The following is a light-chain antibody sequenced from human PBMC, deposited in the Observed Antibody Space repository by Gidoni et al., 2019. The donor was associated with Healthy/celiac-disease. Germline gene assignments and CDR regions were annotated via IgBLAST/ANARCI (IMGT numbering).Light chain of an antibody. CDR2: DAS. Sequence: DIQMTPSPSSLSASVGDRVTITCQASQDISNYLNWYQQKPGKAPKLLIYDASNLETGVPSRFSGSGSGTDFTFTISSLQPEDIATYYCQQYDNPPPSITFGQGTRLEIK. CDR1: QDISNY. J-gene: IGKJ5*01. V-gene: IGKV1-33*01. CDR3: QQYDNPPPSIT.